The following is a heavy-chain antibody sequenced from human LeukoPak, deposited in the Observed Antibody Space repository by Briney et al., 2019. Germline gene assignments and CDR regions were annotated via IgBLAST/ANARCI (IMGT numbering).Heavy chain of an antibody. CDR3: ARHGVYCSSTSCWGQGYYYYYMDV. J-gene: IGHJ6*03. V-gene: IGHV5-51*01. Sequence: GESLKISCKGSGYRFTSYWIGWVRQMPGKGLEWMGIIYPGDSDTRYSPSFQGQVTISADKSISTAYLQWSSLKASDTAMYYCARHGVYCSSTSCWGQGYYYYYMDVWGKGTTVTVSS. CDR2: IYPGDSDT. D-gene: IGHD2-2*01. CDR1: GYRFTSYW.